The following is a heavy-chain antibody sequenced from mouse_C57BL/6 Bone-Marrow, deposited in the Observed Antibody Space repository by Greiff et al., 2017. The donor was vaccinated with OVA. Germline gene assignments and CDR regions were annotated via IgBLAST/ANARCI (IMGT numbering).Heavy chain of an antibody. Sequence: QVQLQQPGAELVRPGSSVKLSCTASGFTFTSYCMDWVKQRPGQGLEWIGNIYPSDSETHYNQKFKDKATLTVDKSSSTAYMQLSSLTSEDAAVYYCARRSYDPFAYWGKGTLVTVSA. V-gene: IGHV1-61*01. D-gene: IGHD2-3*01. CDR3: ARRSYDPFAY. CDR1: GFTFTSYC. J-gene: IGHJ3*01. CDR2: IYPSDSET.